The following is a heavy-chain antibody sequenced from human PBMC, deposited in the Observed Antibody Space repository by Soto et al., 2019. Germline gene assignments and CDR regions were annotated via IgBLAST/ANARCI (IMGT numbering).Heavy chain of an antibody. V-gene: IGHV3-74*01. CDR2: MNNDGSYT. J-gene: IGHJ3*02. Sequence: EVQLVESGGGLVQPGGSLRLSCAASGFTFSSYWMYWVRQAPGKGLEWVSHMNNDGSYTIYAESVKGRFTFSRDNAKNTLDLQMNSLRAEDTAVYYCVRGRYMQACDIWGQGTMVTVSS. CDR1: GFTFSSYW. CDR3: VRGRYMQACDI. D-gene: IGHD2-8*01.